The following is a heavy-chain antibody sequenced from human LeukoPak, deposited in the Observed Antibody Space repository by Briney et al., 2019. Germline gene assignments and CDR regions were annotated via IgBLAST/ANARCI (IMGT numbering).Heavy chain of an antibody. CDR2: VNPKTGGT. Sequence: ASVKVSCKAFGYSFTGCHLHWVRQAPRQGLEWMGWVNPKTGGTNYARKFQGRVTMTRDTSINTVNMELSRLTSDDTAVYYCAREFSSKLEWLAYVTGDDAFDVWGKGTMITVS. J-gene: IGHJ3*01. CDR1: GYSFTGCH. D-gene: IGHD3-3*01. V-gene: IGHV1-2*02. CDR3: AREFSSKLEWLAYVTGDDAFDV.